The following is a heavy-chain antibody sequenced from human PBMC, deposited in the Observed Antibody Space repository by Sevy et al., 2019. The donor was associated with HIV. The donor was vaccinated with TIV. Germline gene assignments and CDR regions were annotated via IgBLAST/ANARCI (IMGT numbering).Heavy chain of an antibody. CDR3: AKTSYHGGYYYYGMDV. V-gene: IGHV3-23*01. D-gene: IGHD3-16*02. CDR1: GFTFSSYA. Sequence: GGSLRLSCAASGFTFSSYAMSWVRQAPGKGLEWVSAISGSGGSTYYADSVKGRFTISRDNSKNTLYLQMNSLRAEDTAVYYCAKTSYHGGYYYYGMDVWGQGTTVTVSS. CDR2: ISGSGGST. J-gene: IGHJ6*02.